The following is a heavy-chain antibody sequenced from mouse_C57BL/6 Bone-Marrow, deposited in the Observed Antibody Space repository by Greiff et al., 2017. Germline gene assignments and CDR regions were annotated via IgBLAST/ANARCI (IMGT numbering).Heavy chain of an antibody. CDR1: GYTFTSYW. CDR2: IDPSDSYT. V-gene: IGHV1-69*01. D-gene: IGHD1-1*01. Sequence: VQLQQPGAELVMPGASVKLSCKASGYTFTSYWMHWVKQRPGQGLEWIGEIDPSDSYTNYNQKFKGKSTLTVDKSSSTAYMQLSSLTSEDSAVYYCARAGFTTVVPFAYWGQGTLVTVSA. CDR3: ARAGFTTVVPFAY. J-gene: IGHJ3*01.